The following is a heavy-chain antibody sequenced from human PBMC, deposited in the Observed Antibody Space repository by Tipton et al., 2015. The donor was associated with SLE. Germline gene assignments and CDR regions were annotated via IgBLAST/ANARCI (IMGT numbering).Heavy chain of an antibody. J-gene: IGHJ6*02. CDR1: GFTFSRHW. D-gene: IGHD3-22*01. Sequence: SLRLSCAASGFTFSRHWMSWVRQAPGKGLEWVANIKQDGSEKFFVDSVKGRFTISRDNSKNTLYLQMNSLRAEDTAVYYCARDYYDSSGYYYYYYYGMDVWGQTTTVTVSS. V-gene: IGHV3-7*01. CDR3: ARDYYDSSGYYYYYYYGMDV. CDR2: IKQDGSEK.